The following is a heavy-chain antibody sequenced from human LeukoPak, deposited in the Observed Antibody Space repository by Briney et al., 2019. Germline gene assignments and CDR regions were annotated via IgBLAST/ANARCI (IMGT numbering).Heavy chain of an antibody. CDR3: ARASSSWNPFDY. V-gene: IGHV4-59*01. Sequence: NASETLSLTCTVSGCSISSYYWSWIRQPPGKGLEGIGYIYYSGSTNYNPSLKSRVTISVDTSKNQFSLKLSSVTAADTAVYYCARASSSWNPFDYWGQGTLVTVSS. D-gene: IGHD6-13*01. J-gene: IGHJ4*02. CDR1: GCSISSYY. CDR2: IYYSGST.